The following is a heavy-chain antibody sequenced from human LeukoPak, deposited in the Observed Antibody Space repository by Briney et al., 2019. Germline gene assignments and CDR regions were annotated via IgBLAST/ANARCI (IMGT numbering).Heavy chain of an antibody. J-gene: IGHJ3*02. CDR3: ARDRNVLRYFDWLSRDAFDI. V-gene: IGHV1-46*01. Sequence: ASVKVSCKASGYTFTSYYMHWVRQAPGQGLEWMGIINPSGGSTSYAQKFQGRVTMTRDTSTSTVYMELSSLRSEDTAVYYCARDRNVLRYFDWLSRDAFDIWGQGTMVTVSS. D-gene: IGHD3-9*01. CDR2: INPSGGST. CDR1: GYTFTSYY.